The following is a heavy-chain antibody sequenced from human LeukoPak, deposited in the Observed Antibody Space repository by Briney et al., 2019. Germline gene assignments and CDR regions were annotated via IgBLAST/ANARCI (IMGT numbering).Heavy chain of an antibody. CDR3: AKVGAWELQRVFEN. CDR1: GFTFSSYW. Sequence: PGGSLRLSCEVSGFTFSSYWMTXXXHXXGKXXXXXANINRDGSEQHYVXSVKGRFXXXRXXGXXXLXLHMDSLRVDDTAVYYCAKVGAWELQRVFENWGQGTLVTVSS. V-gene: IGHV3-7*01. J-gene: IGHJ4*02. D-gene: IGHD1-26*01. CDR2: INRDGSEQ.